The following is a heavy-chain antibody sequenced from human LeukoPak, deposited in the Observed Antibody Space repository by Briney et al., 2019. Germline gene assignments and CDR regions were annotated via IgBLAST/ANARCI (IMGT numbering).Heavy chain of an antibody. CDR1: GYTFTSYA. J-gene: IGHJ4*02. CDR3: ARGALPLPYSSGWYGAY. D-gene: IGHD6-19*01. CDR2: INTNTGNP. Sequence: ASVKVSCKASGYTFTSYAMNWVRQAPGQGLEWMGWINTNTGNPTYAQGFTGRFVFSLDTSVSTAYLQISSLKAEDTAVYYCARGALPLPYSSGWYGAYWGQGTLVTVSS. V-gene: IGHV7-4-1*02.